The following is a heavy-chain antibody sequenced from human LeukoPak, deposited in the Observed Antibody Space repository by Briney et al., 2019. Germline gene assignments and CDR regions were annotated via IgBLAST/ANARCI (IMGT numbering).Heavy chain of an antibody. CDR3: ARESPSGRASDI. Sequence: SETLSLTCNVSGASISGYYWSWIRQPAGKGLEWIERIYTSGSTNYNPSLKSRVTMSVDTSKNQFSLELSSVTAADTAVYYCARESPSGRASDIWGQGTLVTVSS. D-gene: IGHD3-10*01. J-gene: IGHJ3*02. CDR1: GASISGYY. CDR2: IYTSGST. V-gene: IGHV4-4*07.